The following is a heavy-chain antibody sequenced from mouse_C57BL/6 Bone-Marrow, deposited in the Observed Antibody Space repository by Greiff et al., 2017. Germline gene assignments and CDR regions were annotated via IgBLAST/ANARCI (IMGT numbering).Heavy chain of an antibody. CDR1: GYAFSSSW. Sequence: VQLQQSGPELVKPGASVKISCKASGYAFSSSWLNWVKQRPGKGLEWIGRIYPGDGDTNYNGKFKGKATLTADKSSSTAYMQLSSLTSEDSAVYFCARDLGYFDVWGTGTTVTVSS. J-gene: IGHJ1*03. CDR3: ARDLGYFDV. CDR2: IYPGDGDT. V-gene: IGHV1-82*01.